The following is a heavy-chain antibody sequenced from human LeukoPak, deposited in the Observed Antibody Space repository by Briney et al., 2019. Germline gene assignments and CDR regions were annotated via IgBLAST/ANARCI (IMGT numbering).Heavy chain of an antibody. V-gene: IGHV4-34*01. CDR1: GGSFSGYY. Sequence: SETLSLTCAVYGGSFSGYYWSWIRQPPGKGLEWIGEINHSGSTNYNPSLKSRVTISVDTSKNQFFLKLSSVTAADTAVYYCARGGRPPGYSTRWGQGTLVTVSS. CDR2: INHSGST. CDR3: ARGGRPPGYSTR. D-gene: IGHD3-9*01. J-gene: IGHJ4*02.